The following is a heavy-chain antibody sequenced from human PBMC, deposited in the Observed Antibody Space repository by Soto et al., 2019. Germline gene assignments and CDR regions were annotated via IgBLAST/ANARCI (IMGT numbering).Heavy chain of an antibody. Sequence: VASVKVSCKASGYTFTSYDINWVRQATGQGLEWMGWMNPNSGNTGYAQKFQGRVTMTRNTSISTAYMELSSLRSEDTAVYYCASGLRIYWVAFDPWGQGTLVTVSS. D-gene: IGHD5-12*01. CDR3: ASGLRIYWVAFDP. CDR1: GYTFTSYD. V-gene: IGHV1-8*01. CDR2: MNPNSGNT. J-gene: IGHJ5*02.